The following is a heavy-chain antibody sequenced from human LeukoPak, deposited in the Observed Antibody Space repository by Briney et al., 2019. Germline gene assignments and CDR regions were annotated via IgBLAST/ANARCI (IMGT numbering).Heavy chain of an antibody. CDR1: GGTFSSYA. V-gene: IGHV1-69*06. D-gene: IGHD6-19*01. J-gene: IGHJ4*02. CDR3: ARDLYSSGWYRIFDY. Sequence: GPSVKVSCKASGGTFSSYAISWVRQAPGQGLEWMGGIIPIFGTANYAQKFQGRVTITADKSTSTAYMELSSLRSEDTAVYYCARDLYSSGWYRIFDYWGQGTLVTVSS. CDR2: IIPIFGTA.